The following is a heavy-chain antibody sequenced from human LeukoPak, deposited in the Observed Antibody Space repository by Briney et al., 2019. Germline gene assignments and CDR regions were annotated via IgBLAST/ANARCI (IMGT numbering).Heavy chain of an antibody. Sequence: GGSLRLSCAASGFTFSSYAMNWVPHAPGKGLEWVAFIRYDGSNKYYADSVKGRFNISRDNSKNTLYLQMNSLRAEDTAVYYCAKGEFYGSGSPDYWGQGTLVTVSS. V-gene: IGHV3-30*02. CDR1: GFTFSSYA. D-gene: IGHD3-10*01. J-gene: IGHJ4*02. CDR2: IRYDGSNK. CDR3: AKGEFYGSGSPDY.